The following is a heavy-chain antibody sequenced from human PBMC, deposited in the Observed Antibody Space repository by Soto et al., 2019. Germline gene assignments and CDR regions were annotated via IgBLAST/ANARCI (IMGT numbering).Heavy chain of an antibody. Sequence: EVQLVESGGGLVQPGGSLRLSCAASGFTVGLNFMTWVRQAPGKGLEWVSVINGGGTTYYADSVKGRFSISRDDSKNTLYLQMNSLRAEDTAVYYCAMENYYYGMDVWGQGTTVTVSS. V-gene: IGHV3-66*01. CDR3: AMENYYYGMDV. CDR2: INGGGTT. D-gene: IGHD3-3*01. CDR1: GFTVGLNF. J-gene: IGHJ6*02.